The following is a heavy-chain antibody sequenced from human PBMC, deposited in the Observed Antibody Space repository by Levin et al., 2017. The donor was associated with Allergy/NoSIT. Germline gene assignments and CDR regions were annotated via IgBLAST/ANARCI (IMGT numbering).Heavy chain of an antibody. CDR2: VYYSGTA. J-gene: IGHJ3*01. Sequence: SQTLSLTCTVSGASINTSAYFWGWLRQPPGKGLEYNGRVYYSGTAYYNPSLKSRVTISVGTSRTQFSLKLNSLTAADTAVYFCARGQKREVDAFEVWGQGTLVTVSS. CDR3: ARGQKREVDAFEV. CDR1: GASINTSAYF. V-gene: IGHV4-39*07. D-gene: IGHD1-26*01.